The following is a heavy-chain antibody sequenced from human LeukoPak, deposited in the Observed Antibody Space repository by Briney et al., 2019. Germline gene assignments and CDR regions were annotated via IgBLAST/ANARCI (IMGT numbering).Heavy chain of an antibody. D-gene: IGHD3-22*01. J-gene: IGHJ5*02. V-gene: IGHV4-59*08. CDR1: GGSISTYY. Sequence: SETLSLTCIVSGGSISTYYWTWIRQPPGKGLEWLGYIYSDGSTNYNPSLKSRVTISLDTSKNQVSLKLNYVTAADTAVYFCARQYESSGYYYDWFDPWGQGTLVTVSS. CDR3: ARQYESSGYYYDWFDP. CDR2: IYSDGST.